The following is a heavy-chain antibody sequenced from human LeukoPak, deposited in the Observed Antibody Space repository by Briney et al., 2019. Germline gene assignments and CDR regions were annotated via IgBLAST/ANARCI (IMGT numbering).Heavy chain of an antibody. J-gene: IGHJ4*02. CDR1: GFNFRDAA. Sequence: GGSLRLSCAASGFNFRDAAMTWVRQAPGKGLEWVSLIGPVGDSPFYADSVKGRFTISRDNAKNSLYLQMNSLRVEDTAVYYCARGPSSFVAVADSYWGQGTLVTVSS. V-gene: IGHV3-23*01. CDR2: IGPVGDSP. CDR3: ARGPSSFVAVADSY. D-gene: IGHD6-19*01.